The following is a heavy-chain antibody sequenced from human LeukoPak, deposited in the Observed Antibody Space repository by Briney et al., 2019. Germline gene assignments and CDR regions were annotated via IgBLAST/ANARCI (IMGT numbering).Heavy chain of an antibody. Sequence: SSETLSLTCTVSGGSINDNDYYWGWVRQPPGKGLEWIALILYTGNTFYNPSLKNRVTISVDTSNNQFSLRLTSVTASDTAVYFCARRRSGRNWFDPWGQGTLVTVSS. D-gene: IGHD2-15*01. CDR2: ILYTGNT. V-gene: IGHV4-39*01. J-gene: IGHJ5*02. CDR3: ARRRSGRNWFDP. CDR1: GGSINDNDYY.